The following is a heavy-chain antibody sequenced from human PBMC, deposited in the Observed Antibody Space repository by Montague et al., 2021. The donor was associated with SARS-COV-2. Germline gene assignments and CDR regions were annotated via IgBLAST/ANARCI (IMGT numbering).Heavy chain of an antibody. V-gene: IGHV4-59*01. CDR3: ARHGGNDAFDI. CDR1: GGSIGAYY. D-gene: IGHD3-16*01. Sequence: SETLSLTCTASGGSIGAYYWSWIRQPPSKGLEWIGDIGHSGSTNHKPSLVSRVTMSVDTSKNQFSLKLNSVTAADTAVYYCARHGGNDAFDIWGRGTMVTISS. J-gene: IGHJ3*02. CDR2: IGHSGST.